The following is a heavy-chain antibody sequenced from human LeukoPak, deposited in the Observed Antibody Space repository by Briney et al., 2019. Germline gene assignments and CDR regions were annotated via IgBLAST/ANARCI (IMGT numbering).Heavy chain of an antibody. V-gene: IGHV3-7*01. CDR1: GFVFSTYW. J-gene: IGHJ4*02. CDR3: ASGRHDFLH. CDR2: INLDGTEE. Sequence: GGSLRLSCAASGFVFSTYWMTWVRQAPGKGLEGVANINLDGTEEHYVDSSLKGRFTISRDNAKNSLYLQMTSLRVEDTAVYYCASGRHDFLHWGQGTLVTVSS. D-gene: IGHD3/OR15-3a*01.